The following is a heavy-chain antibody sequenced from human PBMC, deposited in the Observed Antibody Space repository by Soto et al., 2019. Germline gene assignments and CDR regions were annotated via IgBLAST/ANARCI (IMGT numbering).Heavy chain of an antibody. CDR3: ARGSESFDL. V-gene: IGHV3-23*01. D-gene: IGHD1-26*01. Sequence: GGSLRLSCAVSGFTLSTFAMTWVRQAPGKGLECVSGIVGSGSQIHYADSVKGRFTISKDNSKNILYLQMDSLRSDDTAIYYCARGSESFDLWGQGTLVTVSS. CDR2: IVGSGSQI. J-gene: IGHJ4*02. CDR1: GFTLSTFA.